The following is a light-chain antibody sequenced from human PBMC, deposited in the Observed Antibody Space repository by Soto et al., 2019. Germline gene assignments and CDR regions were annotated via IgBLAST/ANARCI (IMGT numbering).Light chain of an antibody. CDR2: DVS. CDR1: SSDVGGYNY. CDR3: SSYSSSSTLRL. Sequence: QSVLTQPAPVSGSPGQSITISCTGTSSDVGGYNYVSWYQQHPGRAPKVMIYDVSSRPSGVSNRFSGSKSGNTASLTISGLQAEDEADYYCSSYSSSSTLRLFGGGTKVTVL. J-gene: IGLJ2*01. V-gene: IGLV2-14*01.